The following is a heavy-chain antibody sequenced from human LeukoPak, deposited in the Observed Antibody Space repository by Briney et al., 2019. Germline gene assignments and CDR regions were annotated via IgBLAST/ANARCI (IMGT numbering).Heavy chain of an antibody. V-gene: IGHV4-4*07. CDR3: ARGLVGTTGEQNWFDP. J-gene: IGHJ5*02. CDR2: IYTSGST. Sequence: SETLSLTCTVYAGSISNYYWSWIRQPAGKGLEWIGRIYTSGSTNYNPSLKSRVTISVDKSKNQFSLKLSSVTAADTAVYYCARGLVGTTGEQNWFDPWGQGTLVTVSS. CDR1: AGSISNYY. D-gene: IGHD1-26*01.